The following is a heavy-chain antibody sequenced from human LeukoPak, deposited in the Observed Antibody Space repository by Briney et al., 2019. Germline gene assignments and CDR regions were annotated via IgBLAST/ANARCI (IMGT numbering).Heavy chain of an antibody. V-gene: IGHV5-51*01. CDR1: GYSFTSFW. Sequence: GESLKISCKGSGYSFTSFWIGWVRQMPGKGLEWMGIIYPGDSDTRYSPPFQGQVTISADKSISTAYLQWSSLKASDTAMYYCASQGDSGYRYDAFDIWGQGTMVTVSS. CDR3: ASQGDSGYRYDAFDI. J-gene: IGHJ3*02. D-gene: IGHD5-12*01. CDR2: IYPGDSDT.